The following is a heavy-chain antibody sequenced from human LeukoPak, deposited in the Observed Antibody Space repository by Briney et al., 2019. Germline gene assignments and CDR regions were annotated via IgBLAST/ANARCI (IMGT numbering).Heavy chain of an antibody. Sequence: SETLSLTCTVSGGSISSYYWSWIRQPPGKGLEWIGSIYYSGSTYYNPSLKSRVTISVDTSKNQFSLKLSSVTAADTAVYYCARGFLGLNGGVWGQGTTVTVSS. J-gene: IGHJ6*02. CDR3: ARGFLGLNGGV. D-gene: IGHD1-26*01. CDR1: GGSISSYY. CDR2: IYYSGST. V-gene: IGHV4-39*07.